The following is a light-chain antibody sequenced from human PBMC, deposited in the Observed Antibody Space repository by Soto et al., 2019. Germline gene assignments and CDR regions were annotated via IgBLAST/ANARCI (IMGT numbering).Light chain of an antibody. CDR2: EVN. Sequence: QSALTQPASVSGSPGQSITISCTGTSSDIGEYNYVSWYQQHPVKAPKLMIYEVNNRPSGISNRFSGSKSGNTASLTISGLQAEDEADYYCSSYTSTSTLVFGTGTKLTVL. V-gene: IGLV2-14*01. CDR1: SSDIGEYNY. CDR3: SSYTSTSTLV. J-gene: IGLJ1*01.